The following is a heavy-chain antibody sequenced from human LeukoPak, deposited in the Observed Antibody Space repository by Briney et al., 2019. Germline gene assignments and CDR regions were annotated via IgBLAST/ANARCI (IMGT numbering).Heavy chain of an antibody. Sequence: PSETLSLTCTVSGGSINGYYWSWIRQPAGKGLEWIGRFYSTGSTNYNPSLKSRVTMSVDTSKNQFSLKLSSVTAADTAVYYCARDQYSGSLDYWGQGTLVTVSS. CDR1: GGSINGYY. J-gene: IGHJ4*02. V-gene: IGHV4-4*07. CDR2: FYSTGST. D-gene: IGHD1-26*01. CDR3: ARDQYSGSLDY.